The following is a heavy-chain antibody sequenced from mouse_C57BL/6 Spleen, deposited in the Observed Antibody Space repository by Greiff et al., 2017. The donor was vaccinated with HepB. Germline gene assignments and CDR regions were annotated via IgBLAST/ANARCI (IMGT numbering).Heavy chain of an antibody. CDR2: FNPGSGGT. J-gene: IGHJ2*01. V-gene: IGHV1-54*01. Sequence: QVQLKESGAELVRPGTSVKVSCKASGYAFTNYLIAWVKQRPGQGLEWIGVFNPGSGGTNYNEKYKVKATLTADKSSSTAYMQLSSLTSEDSAVYFYARDSDDGREGFDCWGQGATLTVA. CDR3: ARDSDDGREGFDC. D-gene: IGHD2-12*01. CDR1: GYAFTNYL.